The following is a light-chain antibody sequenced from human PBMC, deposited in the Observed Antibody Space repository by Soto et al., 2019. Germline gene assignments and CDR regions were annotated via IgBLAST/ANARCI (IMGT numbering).Light chain of an antibody. J-gene: IGKJ1*01. CDR2: AAS. CDR3: QQSYSTPPT. Sequence: DIQMAQSPSSLYASVGDRVTITCRASQRISSYLNWYQQKPGKAPKLLIYAASSLQSGVTSRFSGSGSGTDFPLTISSLQPEDVSTYYCQQSYSTPPTLGQGTKVEIK. CDR1: QRISSY. V-gene: IGKV1-39*01.